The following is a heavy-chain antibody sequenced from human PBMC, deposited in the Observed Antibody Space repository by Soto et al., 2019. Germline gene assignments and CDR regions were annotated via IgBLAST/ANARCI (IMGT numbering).Heavy chain of an antibody. Sequence: QVQLVQSGAEVKKPGASVKVSCKASGYIFTSYVMEWVRQAPGQRLEWMGWINAGNGNTKYSQKFQGIVTITRDTSANTAYMELSSLRSEDTSVYYCARSAPPIDYWGQGTLVTVSS. CDR1: GYIFTSYV. CDR3: ARSAPPIDY. V-gene: IGHV1-3*01. CDR2: INAGNGNT. J-gene: IGHJ4*02.